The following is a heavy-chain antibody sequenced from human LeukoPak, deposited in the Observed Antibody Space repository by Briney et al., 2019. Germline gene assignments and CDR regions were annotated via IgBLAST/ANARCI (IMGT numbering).Heavy chain of an antibody. CDR1: GGSFSGYY. V-gene: IGHV4-34*01. CDR3: ARSQVKEGDGYNSRNPVDY. D-gene: IGHD5-24*01. Sequence: TSETLSLTCAVYGGSFSGYYWSWIRQPPGKGLEWIGGINHSGSTNYNPSLKSRVTISVDTSKNQFSLKLSSVTAADTAVYYCARSQVKEGDGYNSRNPVDYWGQGTLVTVSS. J-gene: IGHJ4*02. CDR2: INHSGST.